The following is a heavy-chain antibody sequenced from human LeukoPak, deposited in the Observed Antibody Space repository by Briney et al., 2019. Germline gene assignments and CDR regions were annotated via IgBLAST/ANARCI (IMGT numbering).Heavy chain of an antibody. Sequence: GASVKVSCKASGGTFSSYAISWVRQAPGQGLEWMGGIIPIFGTANYAQKFQGRVTITTDESTSTAYMELSSLRSEDTAVYYCARGRLYSSSADYYYYMDVWGKGTTVTVSS. V-gene: IGHV1-69*05. J-gene: IGHJ6*03. D-gene: IGHD6-6*01. CDR1: GGTFSSYA. CDR3: ARGRLYSSSADYYYYMDV. CDR2: IIPIFGTA.